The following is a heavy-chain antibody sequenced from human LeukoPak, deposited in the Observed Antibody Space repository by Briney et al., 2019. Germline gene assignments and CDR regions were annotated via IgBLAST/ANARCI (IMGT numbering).Heavy chain of an antibody. V-gene: IGHV3-74*01. J-gene: IGHJ4*02. CDR2: ISSDGSST. Sequence: GGSLRLSCAASGFTFSSYARYWVRQAPGKGRVWVSRISSDGSSTIYADSVKGRFTISRDIAKNTLYLQMNSLRAEDTAVYYCARAQMGAPTDYWGQGTLVTVSS. D-gene: IGHD1-26*01. CDR1: GFTFSSYA. CDR3: ARAQMGAPTDY.